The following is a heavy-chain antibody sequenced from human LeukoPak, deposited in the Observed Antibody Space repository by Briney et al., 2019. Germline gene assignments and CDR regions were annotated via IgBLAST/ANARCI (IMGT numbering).Heavy chain of an antibody. V-gene: IGHV3-30*18. CDR1: GFTFSGFW. CDR2: ISYDGSNK. J-gene: IGHJ4*02. Sequence: GGSLRLSCAASGFTFSGFWMHWVRQAPGKGLEWVAVISYDGSNKYYADSVKGRFTISRDNSKNTLYLQMNSLRAEDTAVYYCAKDRRALYSIAAAGTFDYWGQGTLVTVSS. D-gene: IGHD6-13*01. CDR3: AKDRRALYSIAAAGTFDY.